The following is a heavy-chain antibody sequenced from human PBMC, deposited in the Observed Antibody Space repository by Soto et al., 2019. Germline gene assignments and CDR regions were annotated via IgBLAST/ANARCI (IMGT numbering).Heavy chain of an antibody. J-gene: IGHJ5*02. CDR1: GFTFDDYA. CDR2: ISWNSGSI. CDR3: AKDDYGSGTGRFDP. V-gene: IGHV3-9*01. Sequence: PGGSLRLSCAASGFTFDDYAMHWVRQAPGKGLEWVSGISWNSGSIGYADSVKGRFTISRDNAKNSLYLQMNSLRAEDTALYYCAKDDYGSGTGRFDPWGQGILVTV. D-gene: IGHD3-10*01.